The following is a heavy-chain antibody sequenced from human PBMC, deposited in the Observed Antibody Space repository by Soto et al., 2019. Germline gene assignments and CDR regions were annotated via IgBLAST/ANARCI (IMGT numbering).Heavy chain of an antibody. Sequence: PSETLSLTCAVYGGSFSGYYWSWIRQPPGKGLEWIGEINHSGSTNYNPSLKSRVTISVDTSKNQFSLKLSSVTAADTAVYYCARGMRVTSIAARPGYFDYWGQGTLVTVSS. J-gene: IGHJ4*02. CDR2: INHSGST. D-gene: IGHD6-6*01. CDR1: GGSFSGYY. V-gene: IGHV4-34*01. CDR3: ARGMRVTSIAARPGYFDY.